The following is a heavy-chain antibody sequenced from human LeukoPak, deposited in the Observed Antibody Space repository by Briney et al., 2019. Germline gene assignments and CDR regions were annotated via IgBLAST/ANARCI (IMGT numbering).Heavy chain of an antibody. CDR2: ISSSGSII. CDR3: ARVVSGWYDYYYYMDV. CDR1: GFTFSDYY. V-gene: IGHV3-11*04. D-gene: IGHD6-19*01. J-gene: IGHJ6*03. Sequence: PGGSLRLSCAASGFTFSDYYMSWIRQAPGKGLEWVSYISSSGSIIYYEDSVKGRFTISRDNAKNSLSLQMNSLRAEDTAVYYCARVVSGWYDYYYYMDVWGKGTTVTISS.